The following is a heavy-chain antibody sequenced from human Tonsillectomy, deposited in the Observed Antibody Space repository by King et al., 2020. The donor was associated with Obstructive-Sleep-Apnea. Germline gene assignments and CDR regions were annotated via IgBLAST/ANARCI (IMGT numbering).Heavy chain of an antibody. CDR3: ARGSELIEYCSGGSCYPGVAHYYYGMDV. CDR2: MNPNSGNT. J-gene: IGHJ6*02. Sequence: QLVESGAEVKKPGASVKVSCKASGYTFTSYDINWVRQATGQGLEWMGWMNPNSGNTGYAQKFQGRVTMTRNTSISTAYMELSSLGSEDTAVYYCARGSELIEYCSGGSCYPGVAHYYYGMDVWGQGTTVTVSS. V-gene: IGHV1-8*01. CDR1: GYTFTSYD. D-gene: IGHD2-15*01.